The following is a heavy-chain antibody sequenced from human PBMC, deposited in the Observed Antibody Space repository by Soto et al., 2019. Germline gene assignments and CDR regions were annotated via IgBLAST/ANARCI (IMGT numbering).Heavy chain of an antibody. CDR3: ARGHSGSYRTGEGYYYGMDV. CDR2: IYYSGST. J-gene: IGHJ6*02. Sequence: QVQLQESGPGLVKPSETLSLTCTVSGGSISSYYWSWIRQPPGKGLEWIGYIYYSGSTNYNPSLRRRGTISVDTSKTQFSLKLSSVTAADTAVYYCARGHSGSYRTGEGYYYGMDVWGQGTTVTVSS. V-gene: IGHV4-59*01. CDR1: GGSISSYY. D-gene: IGHD1-26*01.